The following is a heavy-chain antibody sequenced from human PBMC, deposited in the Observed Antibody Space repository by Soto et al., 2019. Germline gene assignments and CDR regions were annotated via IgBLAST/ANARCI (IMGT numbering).Heavy chain of an antibody. V-gene: IGHV1-18*01. CDR1: GYPFTSYG. CDR2: ISAYDDKT. J-gene: IGHJ4*02. D-gene: IGHD6-19*01. Sequence: QVQLVQSGAEVKKPGASVKVSCKTSGYPFTSYGINWVRQAPGQGPEWMGWISAYDDKTIYSQKFQGSVTLTADTSTTTAYMELRGLRFDATAVYYCARDRLIAVTGLLRNWGQGTLVTVSS. CDR3: ARDRLIAVTGLLRN.